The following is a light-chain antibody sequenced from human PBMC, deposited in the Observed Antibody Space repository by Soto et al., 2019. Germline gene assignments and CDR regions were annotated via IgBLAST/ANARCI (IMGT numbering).Light chain of an antibody. Sequence: EIVMTQSQATLSVSPGERATLSCRASQSINDNLAWYQQKPGQAPRLLMFRTSTRATGFPARFSAGGSGTDFNLTISSLQSEDFAIYHCQQYNNWPRATFGGGTKVEIK. CDR2: RTS. CDR3: QQYNNWPRAT. CDR1: QSINDN. J-gene: IGKJ4*01. V-gene: IGKV3-15*01.